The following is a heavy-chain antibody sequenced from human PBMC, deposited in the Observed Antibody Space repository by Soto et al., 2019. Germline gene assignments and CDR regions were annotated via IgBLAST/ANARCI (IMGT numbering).Heavy chain of an antibody. D-gene: IGHD2-15*01. J-gene: IGHJ6*03. CDR3: ARGDRGRQPLPYYYYYYTDV. CDR2: INHSGST. Sequence: PPDTLSLTSAVYGAAFSGYSWRGIRQPPGKGLEWIGEINHSGSTNYNPSLKSRVTISVDTSKNQFSLKLSSVTAAGTAVYYCARGDRGRQPLPYYYYYYTDVWGKGTTVT. V-gene: IGHV4-34*01. CDR1: GAAFSGYS.